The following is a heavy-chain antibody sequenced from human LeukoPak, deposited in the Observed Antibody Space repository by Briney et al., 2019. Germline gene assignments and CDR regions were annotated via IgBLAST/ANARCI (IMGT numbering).Heavy chain of an antibody. D-gene: IGHD6-13*01. V-gene: IGHV3-30*02. CDR3: AKDVHSSSWDDAFDI. J-gene: IGHJ3*02. CDR1: GFTFSSYG. Sequence: GGSLRLSCAASGFTFSSYGMHWVRQAPGKGLEWVAFIRYDGSNKYYADSVKGRFTISRDNSKNTLYLQMNSLRAEDTAVYYCAKDVHSSSWDDAFDIWGQGTMVTVSS. CDR2: IRYDGSNK.